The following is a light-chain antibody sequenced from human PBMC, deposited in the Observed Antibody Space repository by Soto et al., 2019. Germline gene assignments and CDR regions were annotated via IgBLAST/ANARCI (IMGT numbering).Light chain of an antibody. V-gene: IGKV3-20*01. CDR2: DVS. CDR1: QSVSSSY. CDR3: QQYGSSPT. J-gene: IGKJ1*01. Sequence: EIVLTQSPGTLSLSPGERATLSCRSSQSVSSSYLAWYQQKPGQAPRLLIYDVSSRATGIPDRFSGSGSGTDFTLNISRLEPEDFAVYYCQQYGSSPTFGQWTKVEIK.